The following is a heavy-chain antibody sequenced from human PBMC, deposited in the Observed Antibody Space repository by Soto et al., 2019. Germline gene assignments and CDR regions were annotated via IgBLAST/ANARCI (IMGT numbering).Heavy chain of an antibody. CDR1: GFTFSSYA. CDR2: ISGSGGST. Sequence: GGSLRLSCAASGFTFSSYAMSWVRQAPGKGLERVSAISGSGGSTYYADSVKGRLTISRDNSKNTLYLQMNSLRAEDTAVYYCAKARDLITIFGVVIIKGFDYWGQGTLVTVSS. CDR3: AKARDLITIFGVVIIKGFDY. J-gene: IGHJ4*02. V-gene: IGHV3-23*01. D-gene: IGHD3-3*01.